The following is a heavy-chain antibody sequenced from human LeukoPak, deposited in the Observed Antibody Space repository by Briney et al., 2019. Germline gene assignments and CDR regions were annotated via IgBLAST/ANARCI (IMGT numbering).Heavy chain of an antibody. CDR2: IYHSGST. V-gene: IGHV4-30-2*01. CDR3: ARHSMSGSYQILFDY. D-gene: IGHD1-26*01. Sequence: SQTLSLTCAVSGGSISSGGYSWSWIRQPPGKGLEWIGYIYHSGSTYYNPSLKSRVTISVDTSKNQFSLKLSSVTAADTAVYYCARHSMSGSYQILFDYWGQGTLVTVSS. CDR1: GGSISSGGYS. J-gene: IGHJ4*02.